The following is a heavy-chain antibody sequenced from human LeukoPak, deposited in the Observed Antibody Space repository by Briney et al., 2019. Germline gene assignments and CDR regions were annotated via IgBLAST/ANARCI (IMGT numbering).Heavy chain of an antibody. CDR1: GDSITRGIYY. Sequence: SETLSLTCSVSGDSITRGIYYWAWIRQPAGQGLEWIGCINHGGSTYFNPSLKGRVAISVDTSKNQFSLKMSSVTAADTAMYFCARELPADAFDIWGQGTMVTVSS. V-gene: IGHV4-39*07. CDR2: INHGGST. J-gene: IGHJ3*02. D-gene: IGHD1-14*01. CDR3: ARELPADAFDI.